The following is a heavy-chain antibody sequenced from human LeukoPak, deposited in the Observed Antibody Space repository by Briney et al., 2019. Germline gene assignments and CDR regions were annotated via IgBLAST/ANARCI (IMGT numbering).Heavy chain of an antibody. D-gene: IGHD3-10*01. J-gene: IGHJ4*02. V-gene: IGHV3-30-3*01. CDR3: ARDVGWAAGSYYYFDS. CDR2: ISYDGSHK. Sequence: GGSLRLSCAASGFSFRRYGMHWVRQAPGKGLEWVAVISYDGSHKYYADPVKGRFTISRDNSKDTLYLQMNSLRADDTALYYCARDVGWAAGSYYYFDSWGQGTLITVSS. CDR1: GFSFRRYG.